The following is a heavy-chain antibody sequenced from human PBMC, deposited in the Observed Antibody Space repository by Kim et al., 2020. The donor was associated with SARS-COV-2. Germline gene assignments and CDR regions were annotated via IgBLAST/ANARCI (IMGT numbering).Heavy chain of an antibody. V-gene: IGHV4-34*01. CDR3: ARGTVRFGVLSSATFDY. J-gene: IGHJ4*01. CDR1: GGSFSGYY. Sequence: SETLPLTCAVYGGSFSGYYLSWIRQPPGKGLEWIGEINHSGSTNYNPSLKSRVTISVDTSKNQFSLKLSSVTAADTAVYYCARGTVRFGVLSSATFDYWG. D-gene: IGHD3-10*01. CDR2: INHSGST.